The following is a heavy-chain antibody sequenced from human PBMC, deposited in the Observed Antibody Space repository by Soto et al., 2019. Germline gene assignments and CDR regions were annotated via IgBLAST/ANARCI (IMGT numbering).Heavy chain of an antibody. CDR2: ISSNGGST. Sequence: KGLEWVAAISSNGGSTYYADSVKGRFTISRDNSKNTLYLQMNSLRAEDTAVYYCAKSSLYYYDSSGSLDYWGQGTLVTVSS. D-gene: IGHD3-22*01. CDR3: AKSSLYYYDSSGSLDY. J-gene: IGHJ4*02. V-gene: IGHV3-64*04.